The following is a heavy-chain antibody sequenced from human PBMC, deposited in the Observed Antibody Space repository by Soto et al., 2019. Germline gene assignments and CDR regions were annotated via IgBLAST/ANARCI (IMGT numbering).Heavy chain of an antibody. CDR2: IIPILGIA. J-gene: IGHJ3*02. V-gene: IGHV1-69*02. Sequence: QVQLVQSGAEVKKPGSSVKVSCKASGGTFSSYTISWVRQAPGQGLEWMGRIIPILGIANYAQKFQGRVTITADKSTSTAYMELSSLRSEDTAVYYCARVVVPAAMRDYAFDIWGQGTMVTVSS. D-gene: IGHD2-2*01. CDR3: ARVVVPAAMRDYAFDI. CDR1: GGTFSSYT.